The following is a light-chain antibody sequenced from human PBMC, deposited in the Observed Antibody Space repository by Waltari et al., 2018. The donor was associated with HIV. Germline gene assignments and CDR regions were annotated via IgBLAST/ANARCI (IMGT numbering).Light chain of an antibody. CDR1: HSVSSSY. V-gene: IGKV3-20*01. Sequence: IVLTQSPGTLSLSPGERATLSCRASHSVSSSYLAWYQQKPGQAPRLLIYGASGRATGIPDRFSGSGSGTDFTLTISRLEPEDFAVYYCQQYGSSPRTFGQGTKVEIK. CDR3: QQYGSSPRT. CDR2: GAS. J-gene: IGKJ1*01.